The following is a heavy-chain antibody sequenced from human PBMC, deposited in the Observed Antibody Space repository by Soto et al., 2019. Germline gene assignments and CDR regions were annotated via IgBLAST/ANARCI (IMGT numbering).Heavy chain of an antibody. Sequence: QVQLVESGGGVVQPGRSLRLSCAASGFTFSSYAMHWVRQAPGKGLEWVAVISYDGSNKNYADSVKGRFTISRDSSKNTLYLQMNSLRAADTAVYYCGRCTSTSCHLGSDYWGQGTLVTVSS. CDR1: GFTFSSYA. D-gene: IGHD2-2*01. J-gene: IGHJ4*02. CDR3: GRCTSTSCHLGSDY. V-gene: IGHV3-30-3*01. CDR2: ISYDGSNK.